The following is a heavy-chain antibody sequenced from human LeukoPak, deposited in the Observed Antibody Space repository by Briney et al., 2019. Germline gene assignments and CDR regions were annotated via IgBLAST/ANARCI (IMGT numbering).Heavy chain of an antibody. CDR2: ISAYNGNT. V-gene: IGHV1-18*01. CDR3: ARDRPKVVAAIPRFDP. CDR1: GYTFTSYG. Sequence: GASVTVSCKASGYTFTSYGISWVRQAPGQGLEWMGWISAYNGNTNYAQKLQGRVTMTTDTSTSTAYMELRSLRSDDTAVYYCARDRPKVVAAIPRFDPWGQGTLVTVSS. D-gene: IGHD2-15*01. J-gene: IGHJ5*02.